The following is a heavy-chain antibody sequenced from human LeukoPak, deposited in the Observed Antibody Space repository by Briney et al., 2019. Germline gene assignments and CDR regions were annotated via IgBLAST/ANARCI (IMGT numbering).Heavy chain of an antibody. Sequence: SETLSLTCAVYGGSFSGYYWSWIRQPPGKGLEWIGEINHSGSTNYNPSLKSRVTISVETSKNQFSLKLSSVTAAGTAVYYCARASKLLWFGEWWFDPWGQGTLVTVSS. CDR2: INHSGST. D-gene: IGHD3-10*01. CDR1: GGSFSGYY. J-gene: IGHJ5*02. CDR3: ARASKLLWFGEWWFDP. V-gene: IGHV4-34*01.